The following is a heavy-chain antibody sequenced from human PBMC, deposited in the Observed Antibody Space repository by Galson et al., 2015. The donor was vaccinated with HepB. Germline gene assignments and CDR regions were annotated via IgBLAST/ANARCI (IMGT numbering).Heavy chain of an antibody. D-gene: IGHD3-22*01. V-gene: IGHV3-11*05. Sequence: SLRLSCAASGFTFSDYHMSWIRQAPGKGLEWVSYISSSSSYTNYADSVKGRFTISRDNAKNSLYLQMNSLRAEDTAVYYCARAVVTNQDRYFDLWGRGTLVTVSS. J-gene: IGHJ2*01. CDR1: GFTFSDYH. CDR2: ISSSSSYT. CDR3: ARAVVTNQDRYFDL.